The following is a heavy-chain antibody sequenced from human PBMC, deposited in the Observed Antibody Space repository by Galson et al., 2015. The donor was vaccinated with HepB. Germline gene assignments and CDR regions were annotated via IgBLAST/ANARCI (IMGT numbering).Heavy chain of an antibody. CDR3: ARDISYVVRGVMRFCWFDP. J-gene: IGHJ5*02. V-gene: IGHV1-69*04. CDR1: GGTFSSYT. CDR2: IIPILGIA. D-gene: IGHD3-10*01. Sequence: SVKVSCKASGGTFSSYTISWVRQAPGQGLEWMGRIIPILGIANYAQKFQGRVTITADKSTSTAYMELSSLRSEDTAVYYCARDISYVVRGVMRFCWFDPWGQGTLVTVSS.